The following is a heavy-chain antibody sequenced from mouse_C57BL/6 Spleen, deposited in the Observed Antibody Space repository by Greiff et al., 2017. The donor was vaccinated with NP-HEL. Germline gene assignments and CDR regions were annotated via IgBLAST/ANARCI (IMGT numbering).Heavy chain of an antibody. CDR2: INPNNGGT. D-gene: IGHD2-4*01. CDR3: AGLRDYAMDY. CDR1: GYTFTDYY. Sequence: EVQLQQSGPELVKPGASVKISCKASGYTFTDYYMNWVKQSHGKSLEWIGDINPNNGGTSYNQKFKGKATLTVDKSSSTAYMELRSLTSEDSAVYYCAGLRDYAMDYWGQGTSVTVSS. J-gene: IGHJ4*01. V-gene: IGHV1-26*01.